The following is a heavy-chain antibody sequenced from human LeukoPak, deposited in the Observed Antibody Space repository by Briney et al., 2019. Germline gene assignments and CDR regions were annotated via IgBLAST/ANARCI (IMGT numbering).Heavy chain of an antibody. CDR2: IYYSGST. V-gene: IGHV4-59*01. J-gene: IGHJ4*02. Sequence: SETLSLTCTVSGGSFSTYYWGWIRQPPGKGLEWIGYIYYSGSTNYNPSLKSRVTISVDTSKNQFSLKLSSVTAADTAVYYCATDRGGSSSWIDYWGQGTLVTVSS. CDR1: GGSFSTYY. CDR3: ATDRGGSSSWIDY. D-gene: IGHD6-13*01.